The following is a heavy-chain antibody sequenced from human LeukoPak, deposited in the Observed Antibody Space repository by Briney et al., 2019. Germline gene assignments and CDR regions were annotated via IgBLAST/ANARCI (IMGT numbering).Heavy chain of an antibody. CDR1: GLTFSSYA. Sequence: GGSLRLSCAASGLTFSSYAMSWVRQAPGKGLEWVSAISGSDGSTYYADSVKGRFTISRDNSKNTLYLQMNSLRAEDTAVYYCAKGAGYSYGYYFDYWGQGTLVTVSS. CDR2: ISGSDGST. V-gene: IGHV3-23*01. D-gene: IGHD5-18*01. J-gene: IGHJ4*02. CDR3: AKGAGYSYGYYFDY.